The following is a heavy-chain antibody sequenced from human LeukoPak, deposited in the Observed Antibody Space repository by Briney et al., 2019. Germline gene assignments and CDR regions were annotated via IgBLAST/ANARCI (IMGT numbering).Heavy chain of an antibody. CDR3: ARVSSGSYYFDS. V-gene: IGHV4-61*05. CDR2: IYYSGST. J-gene: IGHJ4*02. D-gene: IGHD1-26*01. CDR1: GGSLSSGSYY. Sequence: PSETLSLTCTVSGGSLSSGSYYWGWIRQPPGKGLEWIGYIYYSGSTNYNPSLKSRVTISVDKSKNQFSLKVTSVTAADTAVYYCARVSSGSYYFDSWGQGTLVTVSS.